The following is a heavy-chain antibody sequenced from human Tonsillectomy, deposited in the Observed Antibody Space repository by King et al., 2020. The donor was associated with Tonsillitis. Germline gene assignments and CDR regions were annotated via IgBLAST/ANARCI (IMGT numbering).Heavy chain of an antibody. CDR1: GYTFSSYW. V-gene: IGHV5-51*01. Sequence: VQLVESGAEVKKPGESLKISCKGSGYTFSSYWIGWVRQMPGKGLEWMGIIYPGDSDTRYSPSFQGQVTISADKSISTAYLQWSSLKASDIAMYYCAGLRVTSAVSRWYFDLWGRGTLVTVSS. D-gene: IGHD4-23*01. CDR3: AGLRVTSAVSRWYFDL. J-gene: IGHJ2*01. CDR2: IYPGDSDT.